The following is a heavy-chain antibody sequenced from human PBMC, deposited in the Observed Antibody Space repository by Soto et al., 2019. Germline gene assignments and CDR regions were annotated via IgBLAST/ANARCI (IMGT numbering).Heavy chain of an antibody. J-gene: IGHJ5*02. CDR1: GGSFGNHL. CDR2: ITPGGYT. D-gene: IGHD4-17*01. V-gene: IGHV4-4*09. CDR3: ARVWTTVTNWFDP. Sequence: SETLSLTCAVSGGSFGNHLLNWIRQSPEKGLEWIGFITPGGYTHYNPSLKSRVTISVDKSKNQFSLKLSSVTAADTAVYYCARVWTTVTNWFDPWGQGTLVTVSS.